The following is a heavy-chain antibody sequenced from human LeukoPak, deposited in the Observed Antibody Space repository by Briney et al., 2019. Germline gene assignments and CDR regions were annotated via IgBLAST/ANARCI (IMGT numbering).Heavy chain of an antibody. D-gene: IGHD5-24*01. CDR3: ARDGEYKGDGYTAFDY. CDR2: IRGSGGTT. Sequence: PGGSLRLSCAASGFTFSGYAMSWVRQAPGRGLEWVSAIRGSGGTTYYADSVKGRFTISRDNAKNSLYLQMNSLRAEDTAVYYCARDGEYKGDGYTAFDYWGQGTLVTVSS. V-gene: IGHV3-23*01. J-gene: IGHJ4*02. CDR1: GFTFSGYA.